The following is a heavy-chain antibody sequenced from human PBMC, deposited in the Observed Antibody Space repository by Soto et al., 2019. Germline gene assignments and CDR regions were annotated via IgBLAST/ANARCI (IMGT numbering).Heavy chain of an antibody. CDR1: GGTFSSYA. J-gene: IGHJ6*02. V-gene: IGHV1-69*06. D-gene: IGHD6-6*01. CDR3: ARCSREVLDPSSYSSSSGSGSYYYYYGMDV. Sequence: QVQLVQSGAEVKKPGSSVKVSCKASGGTFSSYAISWVRQAPGQGLEWMGGIIPIFGTANYAQKFQGRVTITADKSTSTAYMELSSLRSEDTAVYYCARCSREVLDPSSYSSSSGSGSYYYYYGMDVWGQGTTVTVSS. CDR2: IIPIFGTA.